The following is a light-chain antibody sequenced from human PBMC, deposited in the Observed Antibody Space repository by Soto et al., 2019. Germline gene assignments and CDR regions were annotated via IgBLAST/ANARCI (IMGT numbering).Light chain of an antibody. V-gene: IGLV2-18*02. CDR1: SSDVGSYNR. CDR2: EVS. CDR3: SSHTNSATYV. J-gene: IGLJ1*01. Sequence: QSVLTQPPSVSGSPGQSVTISCTGTSSDVGSYNRVSWYQQPPGTAPKLMIFEVSYRPSGVHDRFSGSRSGNTASLTSSGLQAEDEADYYCSSHTNSATYVFGTGTKLTVL.